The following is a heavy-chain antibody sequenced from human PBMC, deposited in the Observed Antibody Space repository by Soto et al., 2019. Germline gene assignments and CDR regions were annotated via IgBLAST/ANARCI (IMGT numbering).Heavy chain of an antibody. J-gene: IGHJ4*02. CDR2: IKEDGSEK. Sequence: GGSLRLSCAACGFTFSRYWISWVRQAPGKGLEWVANIKEDGSEKNDVDSVKGRFTISRDNAKNSLYLQMNSLRVEDTAVYYCAKGGHIDYFGQRTLVTFCS. D-gene: IGHD3-16*01. CDR1: GFTFSRYW. CDR3: AKGGHIDY. V-gene: IGHV3-7*03.